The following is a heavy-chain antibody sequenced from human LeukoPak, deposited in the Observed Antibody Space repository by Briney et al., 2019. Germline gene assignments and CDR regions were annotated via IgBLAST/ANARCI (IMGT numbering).Heavy chain of an antibody. D-gene: IGHD3-22*01. CDR1: GGSISSYY. Sequence: PSETLSLTCTVSGGSISSYYWSWIRQPPGKGLEWIGYIYYSGSTNYNPSLKSRVTISVDTSKNQFSLKLISVTAADTAVYYCARGNQYYYDSSGYYPYDAFDVWGQGTMVTVSS. CDR3: ARGNQYYYDSSGYYPYDAFDV. V-gene: IGHV4-59*01. J-gene: IGHJ3*01. CDR2: IYYSGST.